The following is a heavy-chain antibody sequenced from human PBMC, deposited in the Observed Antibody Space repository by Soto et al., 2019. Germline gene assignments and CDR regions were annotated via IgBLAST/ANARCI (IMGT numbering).Heavy chain of an antibody. Sequence: GGSLRLSCAASVFTFSSYAMHWVRQAPGKGLEWVAAISYDGSNKYYADSVKGRFTISRDNSKNTLYLQMNSLRAEDTAVYYCARGRYSGYDYFWFDPWGQGTLVTVSS. J-gene: IGHJ5*02. CDR3: ARGRYSGYDYFWFDP. CDR2: ISYDGSNK. D-gene: IGHD5-12*01. CDR1: VFTFSSYA. V-gene: IGHV3-30-3*01.